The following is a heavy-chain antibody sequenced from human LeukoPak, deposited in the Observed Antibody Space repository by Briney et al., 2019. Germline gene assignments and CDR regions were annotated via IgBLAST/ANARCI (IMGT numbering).Heavy chain of an antibody. V-gene: IGHV3-23*01. CDR3: AKDRRATLDWFDP. Sequence: GGSLRLSCAASGFTFSNYGVSWVRQAPGKGLEWVSAMSGSGDEIYYADSVKGRFTISRDNSKNTLYLQMNSLRAEDTAVYYCAKDRRATLDWFDPWGQGTLVTVSS. CDR2: MSGSGDEI. J-gene: IGHJ5*02. CDR1: GFTFSNYG. D-gene: IGHD1-26*01.